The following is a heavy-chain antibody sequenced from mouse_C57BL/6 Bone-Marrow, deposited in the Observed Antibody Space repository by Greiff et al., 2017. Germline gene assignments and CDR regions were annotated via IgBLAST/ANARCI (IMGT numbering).Heavy chain of an antibody. CDR1: GFTFSDYY. J-gene: IGHJ3*01. D-gene: IGHD1-1*01. CDR3: ARHRDGSSYSWFAY. V-gene: IGHV5-12*01. CDR2: ISNGGGST. Sequence: EVKVVESGGGLVQPGGSLKLSCAASGFTFSDYYMYWVRQTPEKRLEWVAYISNGGGSTYYPDTVKGRFTISRDNAKNTLYLQMSRLKSEDTAMYYCARHRDGSSYSWFAYWGQGTLVTVSA.